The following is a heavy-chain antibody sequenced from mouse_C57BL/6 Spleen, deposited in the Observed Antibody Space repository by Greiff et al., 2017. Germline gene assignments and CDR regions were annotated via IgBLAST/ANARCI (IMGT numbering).Heavy chain of an antibody. CDR2: IHPNSGST. J-gene: IGHJ2*01. CDR1: GYTFTSYW. CDR3: ARDYGSSPYYFDY. Sequence: QVQLQQSGAELVKPGASVKLSCKASGYTFTSYWMHWVKQRPGQGLEWIGMIHPNSGSTNYNEKFKSKATLTVDKSSSTAYMRLSSLTSEDSSVYYCARDYGSSPYYFDYWGQGNTLTVSS. D-gene: IGHD1-1*01. V-gene: IGHV1-64*01.